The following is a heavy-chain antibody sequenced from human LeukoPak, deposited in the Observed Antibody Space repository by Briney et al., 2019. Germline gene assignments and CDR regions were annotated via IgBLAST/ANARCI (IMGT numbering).Heavy chain of an antibody. D-gene: IGHD3-22*01. Sequence: SETLSLTCTVSGGSISSGGYYWSWIRQPPGKGLEWIGYIYYSGSTYYNPSLKSRVTISVDTSKNQFSLKLSSVTAADTAVYYCARESRDYYYDSSGNFDYWGQGTLVTVSS. V-gene: IGHV4-31*03. CDR2: IYYSGST. J-gene: IGHJ4*02. CDR1: GGSISSGGYY. CDR3: ARESRDYYYDSSGNFDY.